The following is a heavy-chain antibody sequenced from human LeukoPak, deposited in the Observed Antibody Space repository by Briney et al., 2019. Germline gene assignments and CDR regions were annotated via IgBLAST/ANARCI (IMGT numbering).Heavy chain of an antibody. J-gene: IGHJ4*02. CDR2: IYSGGST. Sequence: GGSLRLSCAASGFTVSSNYMTWVRQAPGKGLEWVSVIYSGGSTYYADSVKGRFTISRDNSKNTLYLQMNSLRAEDTAVYYCARGKVLRFWNFDYGAREPRVPVP. CDR1: GFTVSSNY. V-gene: IGHV3-53*01. D-gene: IGHD3-3*01. CDR3: ARGKVLRFWNFDY.